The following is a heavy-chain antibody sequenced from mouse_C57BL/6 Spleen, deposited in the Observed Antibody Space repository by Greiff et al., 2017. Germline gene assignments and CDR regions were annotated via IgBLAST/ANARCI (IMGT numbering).Heavy chain of an antibody. V-gene: IGHV1-26*01. CDR3: AREDSNYMRGAMDD. D-gene: IGHD2-5*01. J-gene: IGHJ4*01. Sequence: EVQLQQSGPELVKPGASVKISCKASGYTFTDYYMNWVKQSHGKSLEWIGDINPNNGGTSYNQKFKGKATLTVDKSSSTAYMELRSLTSEDSAVYYCAREDSNYMRGAMDDWGQGTSVTVSS. CDR2: INPNNGGT. CDR1: GYTFTDYY.